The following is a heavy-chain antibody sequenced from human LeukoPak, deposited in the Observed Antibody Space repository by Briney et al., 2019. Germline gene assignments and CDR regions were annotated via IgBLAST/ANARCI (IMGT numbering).Heavy chain of an antibody. J-gene: IGHJ3*02. CDR2: ISDRGDNT. CDR3: AKDPTIFGVVIIGVKDAFDI. CDR1: QFTFSSYA. V-gene: IGHV3-23*01. Sequence: GGSLRLSCVASQFTFSSYAMSWVRQAPGKGLEWVSTISDRGDNTHHADSVKGRFTISRDNSKNTLYLQMNSLRDEDTAVYYCAKDPTIFGVVIIGVKDAFDIWGQGTMVTVSS. D-gene: IGHD3-3*01.